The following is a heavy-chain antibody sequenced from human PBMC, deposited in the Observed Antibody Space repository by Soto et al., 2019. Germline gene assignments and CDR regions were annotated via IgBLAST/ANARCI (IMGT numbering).Heavy chain of an antibody. V-gene: IGHV1-2*02. CDR3: ARENYGPLDY. D-gene: IGHD3-10*01. CDR2: IDPRSGAS. Sequence: ASVKVSCKPSGYPFTDLYIHWVRQAPGLGLEWMGWIDPRSGASRKTQRFQGRFTMTRDTSTNTVYMELSSLRSDDTAVYFCARENYGPLDYPGQGTRGPASS. J-gene: IGHJ4*02. CDR1: GYPFTDLY.